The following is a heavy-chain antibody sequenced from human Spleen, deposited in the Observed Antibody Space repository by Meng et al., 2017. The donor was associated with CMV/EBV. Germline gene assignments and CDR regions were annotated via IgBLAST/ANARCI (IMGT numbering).Heavy chain of an antibody. V-gene: IGHV1-8*01. Sequence: ASVKVSCKASGYTLTSYDINWVRQATGQGLEWMGWMNPNSGNTGYAQNFQGRVTMTRNTSISTVYMELSGLRSEDTTVYYCARRRGGRSWGDFDFWGQGTLVTVSS. CDR3: ARRRGGRSWGDFDF. D-gene: IGHD2-21*01. CDR1: GYTLTSYD. J-gene: IGHJ4*02. CDR2: MNPNSGNT.